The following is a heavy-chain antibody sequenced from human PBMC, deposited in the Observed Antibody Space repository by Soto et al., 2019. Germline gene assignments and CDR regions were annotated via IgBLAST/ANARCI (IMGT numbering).Heavy chain of an antibody. V-gene: IGHV1-24*01. CDR3: ATVDSLWHLFLRASYVEDYYYGMDV. Sequence: ASVKVSCKVSGHTLTELPMHWVRQAPGKGLEWMGGFDPEHGETVYTQKFQGRVTVSEDTSTDTAYMELSSLRSEDTAVYYCATVDSLWHLFLRASYVEDYYYGMDVWGQGTTVTVSS. D-gene: IGHD3-3*01. CDR1: GHTLTELP. J-gene: IGHJ6*02. CDR2: FDPEHGET.